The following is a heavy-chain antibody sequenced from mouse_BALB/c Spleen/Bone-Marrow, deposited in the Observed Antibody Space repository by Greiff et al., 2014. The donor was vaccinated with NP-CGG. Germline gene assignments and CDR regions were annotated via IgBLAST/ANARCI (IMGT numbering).Heavy chain of an antibody. CDR2: ILPRSGST. Sequence: VQLQQSGTELMKPGASVKISCKATGYTFSSYWIDWVKQRPGHGLEWIGEILPRSGSTNYNENFKGKATFTVDTSSNTAYMQLGSLTSEDSAVNYCARWRGYFDYWGQGTTLTVSS. J-gene: IGHJ2*01. CDR1: GYTFSSYW. V-gene: IGHV1-9*01. CDR3: ARWRGYFDY.